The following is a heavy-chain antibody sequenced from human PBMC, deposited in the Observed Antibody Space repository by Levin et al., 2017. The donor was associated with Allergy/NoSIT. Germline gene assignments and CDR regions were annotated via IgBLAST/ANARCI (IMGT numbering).Heavy chain of an antibody. Sequence: PGESLKISCAASGFTFSSYALHWVRQAPGKGLEWVAVISNDGSNKYYADSVKGRFTVSRDNPKNTLYLQMSSLRADDTAVYSCARPMTGPHYYGMDVWGQGTTVTVSS. V-gene: IGHV3-30-3*01. CDR2: ISNDGSNK. J-gene: IGHJ6*02. CDR3: ARPMTGPHYYGMDV. D-gene: IGHD3-9*01. CDR1: GFTFSSYA.